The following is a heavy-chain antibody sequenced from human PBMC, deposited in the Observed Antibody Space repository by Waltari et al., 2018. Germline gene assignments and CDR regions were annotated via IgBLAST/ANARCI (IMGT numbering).Heavy chain of an antibody. CDR2: IFADGTT. V-gene: IGHV3-66*02. CDR1: GANIDSNY. J-gene: IGHJ1*01. CDR3: SRGGHPNS. D-gene: IGHD2-15*01. Sequence: EVFLQQFGGGLVQPGGSLKLSCVVSGANIDSNYLNWLRQAPGKGLEGSSVIFADGTTHYSESVRGRFVISRDKSENTLYLQMNIVRPDDSSVYYCSRGGHPNSWGQGTLVTVSS.